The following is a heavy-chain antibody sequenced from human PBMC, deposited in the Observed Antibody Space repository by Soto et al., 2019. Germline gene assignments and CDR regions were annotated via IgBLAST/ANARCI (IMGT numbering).Heavy chain of an antibody. Sequence: PXXTLSLACTVSGGSISSSSNHWGSIRQPPGKGLEWIGNIYYSENTCYNPSLKSRVTISVDTSKNQFSLRLTSVTAADTAVYYCATHPPYGPLDHWGQGTLVTVSS. CDR1: GGSISSSSNH. D-gene: IGHD4-17*01. CDR2: IYYSENT. J-gene: IGHJ4*02. CDR3: ATHPPYGPLDH. V-gene: IGHV4-39*01.